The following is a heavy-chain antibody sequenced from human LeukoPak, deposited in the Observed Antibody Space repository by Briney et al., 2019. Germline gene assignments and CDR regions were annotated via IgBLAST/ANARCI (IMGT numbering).Heavy chain of an antibody. V-gene: IGHV3-23*01. CDR3: AVVVVAASSVSDY. Sequence: PGGSLRLSCAASGFTFSNYWMHWVRQAPGKGLEWVSAISGSGGSTYYADSVKGRFTISRDNSKNTLYLQMNSLRAEDTAVYYCAVVVVAASSVSDYWGQGTLVTVSS. CDR1: GFTFSNYW. CDR2: ISGSGGST. D-gene: IGHD2-15*01. J-gene: IGHJ4*02.